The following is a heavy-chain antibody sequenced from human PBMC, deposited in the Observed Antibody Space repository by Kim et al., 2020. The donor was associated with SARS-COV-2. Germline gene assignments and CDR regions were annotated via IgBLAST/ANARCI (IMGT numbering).Heavy chain of an antibody. CDR3: ARDGVTVVRYFDL. V-gene: IGHV4-39*02. CDR2: IYYSGST. CDR1: GGSISSSSYY. Sequence: SETLSLTCTVSGGSISSSSYYWGWIRQPPGKGLEWIGSIYYSGSTYYNPSLKSRVTISVDTSKNQFSLKLSSVTAADTAVYYCARDGVTVVRYFDLWGRGTLVTVSS. D-gene: IGHD2-15*01. J-gene: IGHJ2*01.